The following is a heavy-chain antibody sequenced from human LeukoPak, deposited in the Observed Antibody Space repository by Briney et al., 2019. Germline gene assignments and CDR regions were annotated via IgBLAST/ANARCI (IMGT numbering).Heavy chain of an antibody. D-gene: IGHD6-19*01. CDR1: GFTFSSYA. J-gene: IGHJ5*02. CDR3: AAEGSGWRDHNWFDP. CDR2: ISGSGGST. V-gene: IGHV3-23*01. Sequence: PGGSLRLSCAASGFTFSSYAMSWVRRAPGKGLEWVSAISGSGGSTYYADSVKGRFTISRDNSKNTLYLQMNSLRAEDTAVYYCAAEGSGWRDHNWFDPWGQGTLVTVSS.